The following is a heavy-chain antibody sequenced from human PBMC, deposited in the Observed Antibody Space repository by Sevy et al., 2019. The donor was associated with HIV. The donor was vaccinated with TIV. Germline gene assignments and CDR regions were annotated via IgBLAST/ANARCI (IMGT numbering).Heavy chain of an antibody. CDR2: ISFDVDYV. D-gene: IGHD3-16*01. CDR3: AKDGGNAPQYYGMDV. V-gene: IGHV3-30*18. CDR1: GFTFSSFG. J-gene: IGHJ6*02. Sequence: GGSLRLSCAASGFTFSSFGLHWVRQAPGKGLEWVASISFDVDYVYYADSVKGRFTISRDNSKNILYLQMNSLRVEDTALYYCAKDGGNAPQYYGMDVWGQGTTVTVPS.